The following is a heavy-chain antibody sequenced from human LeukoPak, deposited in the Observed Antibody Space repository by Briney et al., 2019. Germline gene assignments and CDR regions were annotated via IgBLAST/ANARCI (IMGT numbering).Heavy chain of an antibody. J-gene: IGHJ6*02. V-gene: IGHV4-61*02. CDR1: GGSISSGSYY. Sequence: SETLSLTCTVSGGSISSGSYYWSWIRQPAGKGLEWIGRTYTSGSTNYNPSLKSRVTISVDTSKNQFSLKLSSVTAADTAVYYCAREIWSQLGYYYYGMDVWGQGTTVTVSS. CDR2: TYTSGST. CDR3: AREIWSQLGYYYYGMDV. D-gene: IGHD1-1*01.